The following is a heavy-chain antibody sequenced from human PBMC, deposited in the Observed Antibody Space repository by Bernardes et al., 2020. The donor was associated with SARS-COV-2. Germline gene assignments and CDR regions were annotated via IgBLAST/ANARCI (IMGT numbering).Heavy chain of an antibody. J-gene: IGHJ6*02. V-gene: IGHV3-11*01. CDR2: ISGSGRII. D-gene: IGHD1-1*01. CDR1: GFTFRDYY. CDR3: ARERQHLTE. Sequence: GGSLRLSCAASGFTFRDYYMSWIRQAPGKGLEWVSYISGSGRIIYYADSVKGRFTISRDNAKNSLYLQMNSLRAEDTAVYYCARERQHLTEWGQGTTVTVSS.